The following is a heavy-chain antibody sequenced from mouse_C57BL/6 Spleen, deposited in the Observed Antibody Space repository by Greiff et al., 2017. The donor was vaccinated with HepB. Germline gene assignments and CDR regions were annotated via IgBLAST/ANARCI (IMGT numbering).Heavy chain of an antibody. D-gene: IGHD2-1*01. CDR1: GYTFTSYW. V-gene: IGHV1-50*01. CDR3: ARKRGNGNYFDY. CDR2: IDPSDSYT. J-gene: IGHJ2*01. Sequence: QVQLQQPGAELVKPGASVKLSCKASGYTFTSYWMQWVKQRPGQGLEWIGEIDPSDSYTNYNQKFKGKATLTVDTSSSTAYMQLSSLTSEDSAVYYWARKRGNGNYFDYWGQGTTLTVSS.